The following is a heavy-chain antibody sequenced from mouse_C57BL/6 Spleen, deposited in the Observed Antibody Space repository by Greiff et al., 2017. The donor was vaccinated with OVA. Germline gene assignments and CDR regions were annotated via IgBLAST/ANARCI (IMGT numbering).Heavy chain of an antibody. D-gene: IGHD2-4*01. J-gene: IGHJ2*01. CDR2: IYWDEDK. CDR3: ARRAEYYDSFDY. CDR1: GFSLSTSGMG. Sequence: QVTLKESGPGILQSSQTLSLTCSFSGFSLSTSGMGVSWIRQPSGKGLEWLAHIYWDEDKPDNPSRKSRLTISKDTSRNQVFLKLTSVDTADTATYYCARRAEYYDSFDYGGQGTTLTVSS. V-gene: IGHV8-12*01.